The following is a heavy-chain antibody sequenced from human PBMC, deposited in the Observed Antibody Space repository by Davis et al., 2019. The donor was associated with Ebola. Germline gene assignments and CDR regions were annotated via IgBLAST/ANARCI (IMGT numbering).Heavy chain of an antibody. CDR2: FDPEDGET. V-gene: IGHV1-24*01. CDR3: ARDCGGGIDY. J-gene: IGHJ4*02. D-gene: IGHD2-21*01. CDR1: GYTFTSYY. Sequence: ASVKVSCKASGYTFTSYYMHWVRQAPGKGLEWMGGFDPEDGETIYAQKFQGRVTMTEDTSTDTAYMELSSLRSEDTAVYYCARDCGGGIDYWGQGTLVTVSS.